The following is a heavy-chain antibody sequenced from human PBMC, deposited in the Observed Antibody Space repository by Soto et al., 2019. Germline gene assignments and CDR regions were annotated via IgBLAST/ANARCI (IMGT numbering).Heavy chain of an antibody. Sequence: GASVKVSCKASGYTFTSYGISWVRQAPGQGLEWMRWISAYNGNTNYAQKLQGRVTMTTDTSTSTAYIELRSLRSDDTAVYYCARVQSYYDSSGYLIPLYYFDYWGQGTLVTVSS. V-gene: IGHV1-18*01. J-gene: IGHJ4*02. D-gene: IGHD3-22*01. CDR2: ISAYNGNT. CDR1: GYTFTSYG. CDR3: ARVQSYYDSSGYLIPLYYFDY.